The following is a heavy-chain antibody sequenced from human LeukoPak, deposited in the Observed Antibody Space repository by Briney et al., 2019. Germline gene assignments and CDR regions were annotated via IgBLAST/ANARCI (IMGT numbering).Heavy chain of an antibody. CDR2: IYYSGST. Sequence: SETLSLTCTVSGGSISSYYWSWIRQPPWKGLEWIGYIYYSGSTNYNPSLKSRVTISVDTSKNQFSLKLSSVTAADTAVYYCARRRATYYYYYGMDVWGQGTTVTVSS. CDR3: ARRRATYYYYYGMDV. J-gene: IGHJ6*02. V-gene: IGHV4-59*08. CDR1: GGSISSYY.